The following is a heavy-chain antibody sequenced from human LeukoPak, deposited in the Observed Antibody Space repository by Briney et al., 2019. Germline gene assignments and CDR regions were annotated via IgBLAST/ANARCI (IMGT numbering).Heavy chain of an antibody. CDR1: GGSISSHH. CDR2: ISTSGST. CDR3: ARVGDSDFWKGNFDY. V-gene: IGHV4-4*07. J-gene: IGHJ4*02. Sequence: PSETLSLTCTVSGGSISSHHWSWIRQPVGKGLEWIGRISTSGSTSYHPSLSSRVTMSADATKNQVSLRMNSVTTADTAVYFCARVGDSDFWKGNFDYWGQGTLVTVSS. D-gene: IGHD3-3*01.